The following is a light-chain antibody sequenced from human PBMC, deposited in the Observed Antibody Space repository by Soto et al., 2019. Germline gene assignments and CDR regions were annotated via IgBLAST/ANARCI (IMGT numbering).Light chain of an antibody. V-gene: IGKV1-5*03. CDR1: QSISTW. J-gene: IGKJ4*02. CDR2: KAS. Sequence: DIQMTQSPSTLSVSVGDRFTIPCRASQSISTWLAWFQQKPVKAPKLLIYKASSLESGVPSRFCGSGSGTEFTLTISVLQSEDFASYYCQQYNSYPPRFGAGTTVDIK. CDR3: QQYNSYPPR.